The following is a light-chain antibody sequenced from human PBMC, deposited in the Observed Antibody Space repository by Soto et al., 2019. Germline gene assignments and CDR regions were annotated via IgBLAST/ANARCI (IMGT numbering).Light chain of an antibody. CDR2: GAS. CDR3: QQYGSSPRT. CDR1: QSVSSSY. J-gene: IGKJ1*01. Sequence: EIVLTQSPGTLSLSPGARATLSCRASQSVSSSYLAWYQQKPGQAPRLLIYGASSRATGIPDRLSGSGSGTDFTLTISRLEPEDFAVYYCQQYGSSPRTFGQGTKVEIK. V-gene: IGKV3-20*01.